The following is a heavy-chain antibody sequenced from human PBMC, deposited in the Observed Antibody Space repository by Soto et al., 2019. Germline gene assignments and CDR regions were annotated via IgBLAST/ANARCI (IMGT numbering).Heavy chain of an antibody. J-gene: IGHJ6*02. CDR2: ISSSGSP. CDR1: GGSFTGGGYY. CDR3: ARDRGHGYDPIYGMDV. V-gene: IGHV4-31*03. Sequence: QVQLQESGPGLVKPSQTLSLTCTVSGGSFTGGGYYWSWIRHHPGRGLAWIGYISSSGSPSYNPALKSRVIISLNTSKNQFSMKLTSVTAADTAMYYCARDRGHGYDPIYGMDVWGQGTTVTVSS. D-gene: IGHD5-12*01.